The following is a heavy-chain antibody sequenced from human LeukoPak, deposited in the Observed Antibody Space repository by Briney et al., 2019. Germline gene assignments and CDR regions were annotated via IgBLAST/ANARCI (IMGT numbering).Heavy chain of an antibody. CDR1: GYTFAGYY. V-gene: IGHV1-2*06. J-gene: IGHJ4*02. Sequence: ASVKVSCKASGYTFAGYYLHWVRQAPGQGGEWMGRINPNSGGTNYAPKFQDRVAMTRDTSNSTAYMELSRLRSDDTAVYYCARHSDSAGFARWGQGSLVSVSS. CDR2: INPNSGGT. CDR3: ARHSDSAGFAR. D-gene: IGHD4-11*01.